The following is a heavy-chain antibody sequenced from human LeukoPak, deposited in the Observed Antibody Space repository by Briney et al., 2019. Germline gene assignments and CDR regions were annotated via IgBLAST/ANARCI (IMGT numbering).Heavy chain of an antibody. D-gene: IGHD3-22*01. CDR2: VYYSGST. CDR1: GGSISSGGYY. J-gene: IGHJ4*02. V-gene: IGHV4-31*03. CDR3: VVTMIQEAEDY. Sequence: SQTLSLTCTVSGGSISSGGYYWSWIRQHPGKGLEWIGYVYYSGSTYYNPSLKSRVTISVDTSKNQFSLKLSSVTAADTAVYYCVVTMIQEAEDYWGQGTLVTVSS.